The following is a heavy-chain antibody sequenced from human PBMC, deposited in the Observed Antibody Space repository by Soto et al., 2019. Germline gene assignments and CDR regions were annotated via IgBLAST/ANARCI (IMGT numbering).Heavy chain of an antibody. CDR3: ARGRSYDAF. CDR2: IYHSGSI. CDR1: KGSRMRAGYS. V-gene: IGHV4-30-2*01. D-gene: IGHD3-10*01. Sequence: PLTLTSATAKGSRMRAGYSRSWMRQPPGKGLERIGYIYHSGSIYYNPSLNSRVTISVDRSKNQFSLTVISVNVADTVMYYCARGRSYDAF. J-gene: IGHJ3*01.